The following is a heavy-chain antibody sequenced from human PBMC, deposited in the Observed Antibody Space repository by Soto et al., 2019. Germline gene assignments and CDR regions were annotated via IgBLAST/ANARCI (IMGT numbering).Heavy chain of an antibody. J-gene: IGHJ6*02. Sequence: ASVKVSCKASGYTFTGYYMHWVRQAPGQGLEWMGWINPNSGGTNYAQKFQGWVTMTRDTSIGTAYMELSRLRSDDTAVYYCALGAPYYYYYGMDVWGQGTTVTVSS. D-gene: IGHD3-16*01. CDR1: GYTFTGYY. CDR3: ALGAPYYYYYGMDV. CDR2: INPNSGGT. V-gene: IGHV1-2*04.